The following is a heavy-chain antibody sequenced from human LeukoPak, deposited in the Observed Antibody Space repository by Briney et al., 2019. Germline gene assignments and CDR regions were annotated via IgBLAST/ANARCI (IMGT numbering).Heavy chain of an antibody. J-gene: IGHJ4*02. CDR2: MNPNSGNT. Sequence: ASVKVSCKASGYTFTNYDINWVRQATGQGLEWMGWMNPNSGNTGYAQKFQGRVTMTRNASIGTAYMELNSLRSEDTAVYYCVRNKLGARYFDSWGQGTLVTVSS. CDR3: VRNKLGARYFDS. CDR1: GYTFTNYD. D-gene: IGHD1-26*01. V-gene: IGHV1-8*01.